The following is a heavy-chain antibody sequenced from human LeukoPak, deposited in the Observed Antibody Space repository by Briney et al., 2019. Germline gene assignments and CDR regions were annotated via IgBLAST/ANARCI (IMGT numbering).Heavy chain of an antibody. Sequence: GRSLRLSCAASGFTFSSYAMHWVRQAPGKGLEWVAVISYDGSNKYYADSVKGRFTISRDNAKNSLYLQMNSLRAEDTAVYYCARVGPPATYYSDSSGYYMSYWGQGTLVTVSS. V-gene: IGHV3-30-3*01. CDR3: ARVGPPATYYSDSSGYYMSY. CDR2: ISYDGSNK. D-gene: IGHD3-22*01. J-gene: IGHJ4*02. CDR1: GFTFSSYA.